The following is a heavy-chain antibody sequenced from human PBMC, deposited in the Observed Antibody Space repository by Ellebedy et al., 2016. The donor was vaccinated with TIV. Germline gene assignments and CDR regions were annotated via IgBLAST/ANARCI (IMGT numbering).Heavy chain of an antibody. Sequence: GGSLRLSXAASGFTFSDYYMSWIRQAPGKGLEWVSYISSSSSYTNYADSVKGRFTISRDNAKNSLYLQMNSLRAEDTAVYYCARDPGGYYDILTGYYFGAFDIWGQGTMVTVSS. D-gene: IGHD3-9*01. CDR2: ISSSSSYT. CDR3: ARDPGGYYDILTGYYFGAFDI. CDR1: GFTFSDYY. J-gene: IGHJ3*02. V-gene: IGHV3-11*05.